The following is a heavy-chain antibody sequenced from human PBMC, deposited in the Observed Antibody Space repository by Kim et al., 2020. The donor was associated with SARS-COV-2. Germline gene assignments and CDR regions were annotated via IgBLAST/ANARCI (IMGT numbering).Heavy chain of an antibody. CDR2: ISSSSSTI. CDR3: ARVGSRYYGSGSYYPLEFDP. V-gene: IGHV3-48*02. Sequence: GGSLRLSCAASGFTFSSYSMNWVRQAPGKGLEWVSYISSSSSTIYYADSVKGRFTISRDNAKNSLYLQMNSLRDEDTAVYYCARVGSRYYGSGSYYPLEFDPWGQGTLVTVSS. D-gene: IGHD3-10*01. CDR1: GFTFSSYS. J-gene: IGHJ5*02.